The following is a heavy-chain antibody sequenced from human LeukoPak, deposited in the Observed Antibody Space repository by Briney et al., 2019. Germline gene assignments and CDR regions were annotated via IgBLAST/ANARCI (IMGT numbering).Heavy chain of an antibody. V-gene: IGHV3-30*02. CDR3: AKDSPTYYADS. Sequence: PGGSLRLSCAASGFTFSSFGMHWVRHAPGKGLELVSFINYNGRDKYYADSVKGRFTISRDSSKNTLSLQMNSLRAEDTAVYFCAKDSPTYYADSWGQGTLVTVSS. J-gene: IGHJ4*02. CDR2: INYNGRDK. D-gene: IGHD2/OR15-2a*01. CDR1: GFTFSSFG.